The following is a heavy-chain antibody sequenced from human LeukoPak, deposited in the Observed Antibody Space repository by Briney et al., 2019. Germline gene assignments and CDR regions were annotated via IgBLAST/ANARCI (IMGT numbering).Heavy chain of an antibody. J-gene: IGHJ6*03. Sequence: ASVKVSCKASGYTFTGYYMHWVRQAPGQGLEWMGWINPNSGGTNYAQEFQGRVTMTRDTSISTAYMELSRLRSDDTAVYYCARSAGANYYMDVWGKGTTVTVSS. D-gene: IGHD1-26*01. CDR1: GYTFTGYY. CDR3: ARSAGANYYMDV. CDR2: INPNSGGT. V-gene: IGHV1-2*02.